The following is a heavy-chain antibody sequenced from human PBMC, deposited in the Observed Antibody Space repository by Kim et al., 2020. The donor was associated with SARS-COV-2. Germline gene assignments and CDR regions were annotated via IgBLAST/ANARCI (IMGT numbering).Heavy chain of an antibody. D-gene: IGHD3-10*01. V-gene: IGHV3-30*18. CDR2: ISYDGSNK. CDR1: GFTFSSYG. J-gene: IGHJ2*01. Sequence: GGSLRLSCAASGFTFSSYGMHWVRQAPGKGLEWVAVISYDGSNKYYADSVKGRFTISRDNSKNTLYLQMNSLRAEDTAVYYCAKEANYVVRGAFHWYFDLWGRGTLVTVSS. CDR3: AKEANYVVRGAFHWYFDL.